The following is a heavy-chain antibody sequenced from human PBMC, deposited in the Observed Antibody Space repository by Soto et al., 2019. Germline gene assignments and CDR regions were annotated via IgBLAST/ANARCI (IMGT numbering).Heavy chain of an antibody. CDR2: ISYDGSNK. CDR3: AKELVGTMVRGVIGY. D-gene: IGHD3-10*01. J-gene: IGHJ4*02. V-gene: IGHV3-30*18. Sequence: GGSLRLSCAASGFTFSSYGMHWVRQAPGKGLEWVAVISYDGSNKYYADSVKGRFTISRDNSKNTLYLQMNSLRAEDMAVYYCAKELVGTMVRGVIGYWGQGTLVTVSS. CDR1: GFTFSSYG.